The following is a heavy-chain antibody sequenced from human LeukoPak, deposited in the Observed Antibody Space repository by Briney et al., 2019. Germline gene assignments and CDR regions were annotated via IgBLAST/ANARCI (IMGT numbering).Heavy chain of an antibody. D-gene: IGHD2-15*01. CDR3: ARDLAGSRDK. V-gene: IGHV3-53*01. J-gene: IGHJ4*02. CDR2: IFSGSST. CDR1: GFTVSSNY. Sequence: GGSLRLSCAASGFTVSSNYMSWVRQAPGKGLEWVSVIFSGSSTYYADSVKGRFTISRDNAKNTLYLQMNSLRAEDTAVYYCARDLAGSRDKWGQGTLVTVSS.